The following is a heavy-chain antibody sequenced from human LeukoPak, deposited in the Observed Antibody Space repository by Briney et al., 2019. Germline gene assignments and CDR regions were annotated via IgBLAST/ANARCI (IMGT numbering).Heavy chain of an antibody. J-gene: IGHJ4*02. CDR1: GFTFSSYA. D-gene: IGHD2-15*01. CDR3: AKATLESCTGGTCYAFDN. V-gene: IGHV3-23*01. CDR2: ITGSGTRT. Sequence: GSLRLSCAASGFTFSSYAMTWVRQAPGKGLEGVSGITGSGTRTYHADSVKGRFTISRDNSKDTLYLQINSLRAEDTAVYYCAKATLESCTGGTCYAFDNWGQGTLVTVSS.